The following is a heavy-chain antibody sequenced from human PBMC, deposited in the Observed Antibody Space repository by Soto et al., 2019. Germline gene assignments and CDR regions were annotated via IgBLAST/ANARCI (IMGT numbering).Heavy chain of an antibody. CDR2: INPSGGST. J-gene: IGHJ6*02. Sequence: XSVKVSCKASGYTFTSYYMHWVRQAPGQGLEWMGIINPSGGSTSYAQKFQGRVTMTRDTSTSTVYMELSSLRSEDTAVYYCARELVVTAALDYYYYGMDVWGQGTTVTVSS. V-gene: IGHV1-46*01. D-gene: IGHD2-2*01. CDR1: GYTFTSYY. CDR3: ARELVVTAALDYYYYGMDV.